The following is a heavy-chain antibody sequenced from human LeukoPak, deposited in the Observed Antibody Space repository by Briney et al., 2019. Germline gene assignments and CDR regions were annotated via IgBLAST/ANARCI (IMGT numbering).Heavy chain of an antibody. V-gene: IGHV1-2*02. CDR1: GYTFTGYY. D-gene: IGHD1-26*01. Sequence: ASVKVSCKASGYTFTGYYMHWVRQAPGQGLEWMGWINPNSGGTNYAQKFQGRVTMTRNTSISTAYMELSSLRSEDTAVYYCARARISGSYYGPGYYWGQGTLVTVSS. CDR3: ARARISGSYYGPGYY. CDR2: INPNSGGT. J-gene: IGHJ4*02.